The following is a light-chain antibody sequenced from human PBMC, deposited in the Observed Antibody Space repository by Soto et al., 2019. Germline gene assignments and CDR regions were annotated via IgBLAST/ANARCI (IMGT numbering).Light chain of an antibody. V-gene: IGKV3-11*01. CDR2: DAS. CDR1: QSISIY. CDR3: QQRNNWPPEIT. J-gene: IGKJ5*01. Sequence: EIVLTQSPATLSLSPGERATLSCRASQSISIYLAWYQQKPGQAPRLLIYDASNSATGIPARFSGSGSGTDFTLTISSLEPEDFAVYYCQQRNNWPPEITFGQGTRLDIK.